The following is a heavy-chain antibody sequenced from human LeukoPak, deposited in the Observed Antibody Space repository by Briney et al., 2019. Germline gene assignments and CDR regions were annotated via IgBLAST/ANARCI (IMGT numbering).Heavy chain of an antibody. CDR3: ARAKVYYYDRLDY. J-gene: IGHJ4*02. D-gene: IGHD3-22*01. Sequence: ASVKVSCKASGGTFSSYAISWVRQAPGQGLEWMGRIIPILGIANYAQKFQGRVTITADKSTSTAYMELSSLRSEDTAVYYCARAKVYYYDRLDYWGQGTLVTVSS. V-gene: IGHV1-69*04. CDR2: IIPILGIA. CDR1: GGTFSSYA.